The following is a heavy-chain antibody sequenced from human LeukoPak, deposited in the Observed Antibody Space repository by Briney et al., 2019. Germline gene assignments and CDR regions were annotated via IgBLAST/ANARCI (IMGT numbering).Heavy chain of an antibody. J-gene: IGHJ3*02. D-gene: IGHD6-19*01. CDR1: GFTLRSYD. CDR2: IDTAGGT. CDR3: ARESMYNSAWDHLDI. Sequence: GGSLRLPCAASGFTLRSYDMQWVRQVIGKGLEWVSDIDTAGGTYYPGSVKGRFTISRENAKNSLFLQMNSLRAEDTAVYYCARESMYNSAWDHLDIWGQGTLVTVSS. V-gene: IGHV3-13*01.